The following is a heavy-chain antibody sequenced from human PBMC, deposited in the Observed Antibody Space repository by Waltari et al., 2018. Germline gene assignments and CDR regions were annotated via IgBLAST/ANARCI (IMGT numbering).Heavy chain of an antibody. CDR1: GFTFNPYT. D-gene: IGHD6-13*01. Sequence: EVQLVESGGGLGKPGGSLRPSCASPGFTFNPYTMNWVRQAPGKGLEWVSSISSTSSDIYYADSVKGRFTISRDNAKSSLYLQLNSLRAEDTAVYYCAGGYSSYYGMDVWGQGTTVTVSS. CDR3: AGGYSSYYGMDV. CDR2: ISSTSSDI. V-gene: IGHV3-21*02. J-gene: IGHJ6*02.